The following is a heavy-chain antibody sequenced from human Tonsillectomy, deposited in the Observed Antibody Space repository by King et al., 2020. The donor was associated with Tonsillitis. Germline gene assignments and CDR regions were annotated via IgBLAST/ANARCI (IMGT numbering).Heavy chain of an antibody. D-gene: IGHD1-14*01. CDR3: ARDYSINLPGHYVMDV. V-gene: IGHV4-59*01. Sequence: QLQESGPGLVKPSETLSLTCTVSGASISSYYWSWIRQPPGKGLEWIGYIYYSGSTNYNPSLKSRVTISVDTSKNQFSLKLSSVTAADTAIYYCARDYSINLPGHYVMDVWGQGTTVPVSS. CDR1: GASISSYY. CDR2: IYYSGST. J-gene: IGHJ6*02.